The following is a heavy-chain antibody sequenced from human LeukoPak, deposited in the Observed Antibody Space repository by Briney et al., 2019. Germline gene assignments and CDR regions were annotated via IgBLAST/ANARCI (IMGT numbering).Heavy chain of an antibody. Sequence: QTGGSLRLSCAASGFIFSSYEMNWVRQAPGKGLEWVSFISNNGDTITYVDSVKGRFTISRDNAKNSLYLQMNSLRAEDTAVYYCARWYCSSTNCRSYYYGMDVWGQGTTVTVSS. CDR2: ISNNGDTI. CDR1: GFIFSSYE. V-gene: IGHV3-48*03. J-gene: IGHJ6*02. D-gene: IGHD2-2*01. CDR3: ARWYCSSTNCRSYYYGMDV.